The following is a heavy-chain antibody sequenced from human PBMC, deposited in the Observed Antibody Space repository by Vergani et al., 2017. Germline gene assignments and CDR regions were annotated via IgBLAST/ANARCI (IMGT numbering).Heavy chain of an antibody. CDR3: ARDSRDDFWSGYYMDV. Sequence: QVQLQESGPGLVKPSQTLSLTCTVSGGSISSGSYYWSWIRQPAGKGLEWNGRIYTSGSTNYNPSLKSRVTMSVATSKNQFSLKLSSVTAADTAVYYCARDSRDDFWSGYYMDVWGKGTTVTVSS. V-gene: IGHV4-61*02. J-gene: IGHJ6*04. CDR2: IYTSGST. CDR1: GGSISSGSYY. D-gene: IGHD3-3*01.